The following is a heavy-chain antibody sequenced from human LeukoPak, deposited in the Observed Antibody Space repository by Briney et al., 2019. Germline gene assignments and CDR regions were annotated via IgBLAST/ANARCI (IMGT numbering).Heavy chain of an antibody. D-gene: IGHD5-18*01. V-gene: IGHV3-49*04. CDR2: IRSKAYGGAT. CDR1: GFTFGDYA. CDR3: TRVGGIQLWPRPSSYFDY. Sequence: GGSLRLSCTASGFTFGDYAMSWVRQAPGKGLEWVGFIRSKAYGGATEYAASVKGRFTISRDDSKSIAYLQMNSLKTEDTAVYYCTRVGGIQLWPRPSSYFDYWGQGTLVTVSS. J-gene: IGHJ4*02.